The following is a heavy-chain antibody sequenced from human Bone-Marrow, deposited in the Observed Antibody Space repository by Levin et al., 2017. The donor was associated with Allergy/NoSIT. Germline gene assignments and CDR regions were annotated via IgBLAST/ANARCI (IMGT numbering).Heavy chain of an antibody. Sequence: EASVKVSCKASGYTFTHYYIHWVRQAPGQGLEWMAMINPLTGNSDYAQQFQGRLTVTRDTSTSTVYMELTSLISRDTGVYYCATQGAIYYGSGNWFDPWGQGTLVTVSS. J-gene: IGHJ5*02. D-gene: IGHD3-10*01. CDR2: INPLTGNS. CDR3: ATQGAIYYGSGNWFDP. CDR1: GYTFTHYY. V-gene: IGHV1-46*01.